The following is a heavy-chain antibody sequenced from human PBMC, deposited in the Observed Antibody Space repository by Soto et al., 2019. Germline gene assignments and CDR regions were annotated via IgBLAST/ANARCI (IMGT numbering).Heavy chain of an antibody. J-gene: IGHJ6*02. V-gene: IGHV2-70*01. D-gene: IGHD3-10*01. CDR1: GFSLSTSGMC. Sequence: SGPTLVNPTQTLTLTCTFSGFSLSTSGMCVSWIRQPPGKALEWLALIDWDDDKYYSTSLKTRLTISKDTSKNQVVLTMTNMDPVDTATYYCARMVSITMVRGVSSYYYYYGMDVWGQGTTVTVSS. CDR3: ARMVSITMVRGVSSYYYYYGMDV. CDR2: IDWDDDK.